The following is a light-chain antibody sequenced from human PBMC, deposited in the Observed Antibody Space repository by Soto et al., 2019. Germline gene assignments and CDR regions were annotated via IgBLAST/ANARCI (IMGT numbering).Light chain of an antibody. CDR2: SNN. CDR1: SSNIGSNP. J-gene: IGLJ2*01. CDR3: AAWDDSLNGVI. Sequence: QSVLTQPPSASGTPGQRGTISCSGSSSNIGSNPVNWYQQLPGTAPKLLIYSNNQRPSGVPDRFSGSKSGTSASLAISGLQSEDEADYYCAAWDDSLNGVIFGGGTKLTVL. V-gene: IGLV1-44*01.